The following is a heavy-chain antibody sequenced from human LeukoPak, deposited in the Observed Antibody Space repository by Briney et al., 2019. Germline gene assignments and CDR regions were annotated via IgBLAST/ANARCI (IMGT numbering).Heavy chain of an antibody. Sequence: GESLRLSCAASGFTFSSYAMHWVRQAPGKGLEWVAVISYDGSNKYYADSVKGRFTISRDNSKNTLYLQMNSLRAEDTAVYYCARSHPSRDSSGYYVYWGQGTLVTVSS. CDR3: ARSHPSRDSSGYYVY. J-gene: IGHJ4*02. V-gene: IGHV3-30*01. D-gene: IGHD3-22*01. CDR1: GFTFSSYA. CDR2: ISYDGSNK.